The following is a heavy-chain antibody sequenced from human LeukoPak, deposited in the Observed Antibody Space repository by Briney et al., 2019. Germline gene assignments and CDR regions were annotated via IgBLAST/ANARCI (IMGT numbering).Heavy chain of an antibody. CDR1: GYTFTSYG. J-gene: IGHJ5*02. CDR2: ISAYNGNT. V-gene: IGHV1-18*01. CDR3: ARGDDTIMVMHH. D-gene: IGHD5-18*01. Sequence: ASVKVSCKASGYTFTSYGISWVRQAPGQGLEWMGWISAYNGNTNYAQKLQGRVTMTTDASTSTAYMELRSLRSEDTAVYYCARGDDTIMVMHHWGQGTLVTVSS.